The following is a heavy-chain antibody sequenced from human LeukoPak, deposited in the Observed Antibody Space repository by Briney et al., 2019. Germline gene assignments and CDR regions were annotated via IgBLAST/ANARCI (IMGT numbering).Heavy chain of an antibody. CDR3: ARVVSSRSTVGFDP. CDR1: GFNFNDYY. D-gene: IGHD5/OR15-5a*01. Sequence: GGSLRLSCAASGFNFNDYYMSWIRQAPGKGLEWVSYITTGRTLSYADSVKGRFTISRDNAKNSLFLQMKSLRVEDTAVYYCARVVSSRSTVGFDPWGQGTLVTVSA. J-gene: IGHJ5*02. CDR2: ITTGRTL. V-gene: IGHV3-11*04.